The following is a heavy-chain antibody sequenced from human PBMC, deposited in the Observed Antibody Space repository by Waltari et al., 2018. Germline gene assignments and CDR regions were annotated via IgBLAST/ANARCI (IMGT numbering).Heavy chain of an antibody. Sequence: QVQLQQWGAGLLKPSETLSLTCAVYGGSFYSHYWTWVRQAPGKGLQWIGEISHTGDTYYNASLKSRVTMLIDASKNQFSLKLRSVTAADAAIYYCASRVGGITPLTVWGQGTPVTVSS. V-gene: IGHV4-34*01. CDR3: ASRVGGITPLTV. CDR1: GGSFYSHY. D-gene: IGHD4-4*01. J-gene: IGHJ4*02. CDR2: ISHTGDT.